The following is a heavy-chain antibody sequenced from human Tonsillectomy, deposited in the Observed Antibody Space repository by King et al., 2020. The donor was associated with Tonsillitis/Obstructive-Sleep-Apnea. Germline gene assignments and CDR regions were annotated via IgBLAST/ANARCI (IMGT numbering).Heavy chain of an antibody. CDR3: ASDSMSHYYDSSGYYSFND. Sequence: QLVQSGAEVKKPGASVKVSCKASGYTFTNYGISWVRQAPGQGLEWMAWISAHNGHTNYAQKLQGRVTMTTDTSTSTAYMELRSLRSDDTAVYYCASDSMSHYYDSSGYYSFNDWGQGTLVTVSA. CDR1: GYTFTNYG. D-gene: IGHD3-22*01. V-gene: IGHV1-18*01. CDR2: ISAHNGHT. J-gene: IGHJ4*02.